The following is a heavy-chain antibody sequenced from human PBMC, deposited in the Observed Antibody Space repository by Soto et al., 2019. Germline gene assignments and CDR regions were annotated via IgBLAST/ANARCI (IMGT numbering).Heavy chain of an antibody. D-gene: IGHD6-19*01. V-gene: IGHV4-59*08. CDR3: ARHSGDYYYMDV. Sequence: SETLSLTCTVSGGSISSYYWSWIRQPPGKGLEWIGYIYYSGSTNYNLSLKSRVTMSVDTSKNQFSLKLSSVTAADTAVYYCARHSGDYYYMDVWGKGTTVTVSS. CDR2: IYYSGST. J-gene: IGHJ6*03. CDR1: GGSISSYY.